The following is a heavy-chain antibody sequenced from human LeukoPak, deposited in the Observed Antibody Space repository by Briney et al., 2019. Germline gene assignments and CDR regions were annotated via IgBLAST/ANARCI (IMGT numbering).Heavy chain of an antibody. Sequence: GGSLRLSCAASGFTVSSNYMSWVRQAPGKGLEWVSVIYSGGSTYYADSVKGRFTISRHNSKNTLYLQMNSLRAEDTAVYYCARVGRPWVATMGYYFDYWGQGTLVTDSS. J-gene: IGHJ4*02. CDR3: ARVGRPWVATMGYYFDY. V-gene: IGHV3-53*04. CDR1: GFTVSSNY. D-gene: IGHD5-24*01. CDR2: IYSGGST.